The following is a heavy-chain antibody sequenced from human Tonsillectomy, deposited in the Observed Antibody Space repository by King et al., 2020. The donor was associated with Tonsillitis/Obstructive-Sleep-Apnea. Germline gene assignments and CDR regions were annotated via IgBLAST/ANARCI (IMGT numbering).Heavy chain of an antibody. CDR3: ARRGYYGSGTSRVYAFDI. CDR2: IYPGDSDI. CDR1: AYNFPKYW. V-gene: IGHV5-51*01. D-gene: IGHD3-10*01. Sequence: VQLVESAAEVKKPGESLKISCTGSAYNFPKYWIGWVRQMPGKGLEWMGIIYPGDSDIRYSPSFQDQVTISADKSISTAYVQWSSLKASDTAMYYCARRGYYGSGTSRVYAFDIWGQGTMVTVSS. J-gene: IGHJ3*02.